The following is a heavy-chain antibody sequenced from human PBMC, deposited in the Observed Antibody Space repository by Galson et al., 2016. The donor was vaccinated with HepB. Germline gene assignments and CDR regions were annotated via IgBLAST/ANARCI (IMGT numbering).Heavy chain of an antibody. D-gene: IGHD1-7*01. V-gene: IGHV3-21*01. CDR1: GFTFSSYT. CDR3: AREGELDYFDY. J-gene: IGHJ4*02. Sequence: SLRLSCAASGFTFSSYTMNWVRQAPGKGLEWVSSISTSSTYIYYADSVKGRFTLSRDNAKNSLFLQMNSLRAEDTAVYYCAREGELDYFDYWGQGTLVTVSS. CDR2: ISTSSTYI.